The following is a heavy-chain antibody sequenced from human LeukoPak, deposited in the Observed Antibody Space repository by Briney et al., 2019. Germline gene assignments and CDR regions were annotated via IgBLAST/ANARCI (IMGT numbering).Heavy chain of an antibody. CDR1: GFTFTSYA. Sequence: GGSLRLSCAASGFTFTSYAMAWVRQAPGKGLEWLSAISGSGGGTYYVDSVKGRFTISRDNSKNTLYLQMNSLRAEDTAVYYCAKFGNAFDIWGQGTMVTVSS. CDR2: ISGSGGGT. D-gene: IGHD3-3*01. J-gene: IGHJ3*02. CDR3: AKFGNAFDI. V-gene: IGHV3-23*01.